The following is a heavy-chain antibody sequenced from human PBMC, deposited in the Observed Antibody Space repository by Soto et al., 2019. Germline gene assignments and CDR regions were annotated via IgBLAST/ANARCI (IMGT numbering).Heavy chain of an antibody. CDR3: ARERVSSGTFEY. J-gene: IGHJ4*02. Sequence: GASVNGYVKASGYTFTRDAMHWVRQAPGQMLDWMGWINAGTGNTKFSQNFQGRVTITRDTSASTSYMELSSLISEDTAVYYCARERVSSGTFEYWGEGGLVTVSS. CDR2: INAGTGNT. CDR1: GYTFTRDA. D-gene: IGHD6-19*01. V-gene: IGHV1-3*01.